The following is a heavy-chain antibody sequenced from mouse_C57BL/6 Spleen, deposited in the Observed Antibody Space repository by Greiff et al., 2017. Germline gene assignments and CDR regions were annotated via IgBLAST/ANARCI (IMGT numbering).Heavy chain of an antibody. Sequence: VQLQQSGPELVKPGASVKIPCKASGYTFTDYNMDWVKQSHGKSLEWIGDINPNNGGTIYNQKFKGKATLTVDKSSSTAYMELRSLTSEDTAVYYCARGDYDDDGFAYWGQGTLVTVSA. CDR2: INPNNGGT. V-gene: IGHV1-18*01. J-gene: IGHJ3*01. CDR1: GYTFTDYN. D-gene: IGHD2-4*01. CDR3: ARGDYDDDGFAY.